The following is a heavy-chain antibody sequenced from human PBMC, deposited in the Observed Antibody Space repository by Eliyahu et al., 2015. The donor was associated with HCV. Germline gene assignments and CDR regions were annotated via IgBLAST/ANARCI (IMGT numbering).Heavy chain of an antibody. J-gene: IGHJ4*02. V-gene: IGHV1-18*01. CDR2: VNAYNGNT. Sequence: QIQLVQSGPEVKXPGASVKVSCXSSGYTFTNYGFNWVRQAPGQGLEWIGWVNAYNGNTNYAQKFRGRVTMTTDTSTDTAYMELRXLRSDDTAVYYCARDPRTYSGYGKLDYWGQGSQVTVSS. CDR3: ARDPRTYSGYGKLDY. D-gene: IGHD5-12*01. CDR1: GYTFTNYG.